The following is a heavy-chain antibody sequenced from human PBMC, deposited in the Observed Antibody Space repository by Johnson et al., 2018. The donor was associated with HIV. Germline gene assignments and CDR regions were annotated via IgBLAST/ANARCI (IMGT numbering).Heavy chain of an antibody. Sequence: VQLVESGGGVVQPGRSLRLSCAASGFMFSNYGMSWVRQAPGKGLEWVSGINWHGGSTGYADSVKGRFTISRDNAKNSLYLPMNRLRAEGTALYYCAKGVRRGLDGFGIWGQGTMVTVSS. J-gene: IGHJ3*02. V-gene: IGHV3-20*04. D-gene: IGHD4-17*01. CDR3: AKGVRRGLDGFGI. CDR1: GFMFSNYG. CDR2: INWHGGST.